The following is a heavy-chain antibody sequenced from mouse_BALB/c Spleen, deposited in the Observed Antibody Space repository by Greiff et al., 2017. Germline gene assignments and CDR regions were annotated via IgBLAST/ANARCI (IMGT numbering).Heavy chain of an antibody. CDR3: ARGAYYRSYYFDY. CDR2: IDPANGNT. Sequence: EVQLQQSGAELVKPGASVKLSCTASGFNIKDTYMHWVKQRPEQGLEWIGRIDPANGNTKYDPKFQGKATITADTSSNTAYLQLSSLTSEDTAVYYCARGAYYRSYYFDYWGQGTTLTVSS. J-gene: IGHJ2*01. V-gene: IGHV14-3*02. CDR1: GFNIKDTY. D-gene: IGHD2-14*01.